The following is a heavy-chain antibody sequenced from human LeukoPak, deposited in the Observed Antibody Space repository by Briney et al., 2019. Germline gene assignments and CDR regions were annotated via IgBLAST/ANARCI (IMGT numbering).Heavy chain of an antibody. Sequence: GTSVKVSCKASRYTFTSSDINWVRQATGQGLEWMGWMNPNSGNTGYAQKFQGRVTMTRDISTSTAYMELTNLRSEDTATYYCARLSKAYNWDEYYYYYFLNGWGKGTTVIVSS. V-gene: IGHV1-8*01. D-gene: IGHD1-1*01. CDR3: ARLSKAYNWDEYYYYYFLNG. J-gene: IGHJ6*03. CDR2: MNPNSGNT. CDR1: RYTFTSSD.